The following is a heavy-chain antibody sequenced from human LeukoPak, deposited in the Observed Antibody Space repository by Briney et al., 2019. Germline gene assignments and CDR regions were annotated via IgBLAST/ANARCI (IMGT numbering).Heavy chain of an antibody. V-gene: IGHV3-15*01. D-gene: IGHD1-1*01. CDR3: TTLTTGRFDY. Sequence: GGSLRVSCAASGFTFNTAWMNWVRQAPGKGLEWVGRIRSKADGGTTDYAAPVKGRFTISRDDSKNTLYLQMDSLKTEDTAVYYCTTLTTGRFDYWGQGTLVPVSS. CDR2: IRSKADGGTT. J-gene: IGHJ4*02. CDR1: GFTFNTAW.